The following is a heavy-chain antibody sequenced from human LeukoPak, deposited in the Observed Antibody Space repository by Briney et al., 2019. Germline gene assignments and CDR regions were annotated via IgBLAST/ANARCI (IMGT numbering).Heavy chain of an antibody. V-gene: IGHV3-23*01. CDR1: GFTFSSYA. D-gene: IGHD6-13*01. CDR2: ISGSGGST. CDR3: ATYSSSSWSPYYYYGMDV. Sequence: GGSLRLSCAASGFTFSSYAMSWVRQAPGKGLEWVSAISGSGGSTYYADSVKGRFTISRDNAKNSLYLQMNSLRAEDTAVYYCATYSSSSWSPYYYYGMDVWGQGTTVTVSS. J-gene: IGHJ6*02.